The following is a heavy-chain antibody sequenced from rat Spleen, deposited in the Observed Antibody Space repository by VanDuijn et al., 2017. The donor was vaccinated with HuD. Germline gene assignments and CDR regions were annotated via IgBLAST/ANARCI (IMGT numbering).Heavy chain of an antibody. CDR3: ATLKGDYFDY. D-gene: IGHD3-7*01. Sequence: EVQLVESGGGLVQPGRSLKLSCAASGFNFKDYWMGWVRQAPGKGLEWVASITNTGGSTYYPDSVKGRFTISRDNAKSTLYLQMNSLRSEDTATYYCATLKGDYFDYWGQGVMVTVSS. CDR1: GFNFKDYW. CDR2: ITNTGGST. J-gene: IGHJ2*01. V-gene: IGHV5-31*01.